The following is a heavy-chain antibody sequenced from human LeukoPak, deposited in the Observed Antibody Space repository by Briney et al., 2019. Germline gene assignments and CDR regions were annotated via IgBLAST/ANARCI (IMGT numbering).Heavy chain of an antibody. CDR1: GYTFTSYY. Sequence: ASVKVSCKASGYTFTSYYMHWVRQAPGRGLEWMGIINPSGGSTSYAQKFQGRVTMTRDMSTSTVYMELSSLRSEDTAVYYCARSCSGGSCYGNFDYWGQGTLVTVSS. D-gene: IGHD2-15*01. CDR2: INPSGGST. V-gene: IGHV1-46*01. CDR3: ARSCSGGSCYGNFDY. J-gene: IGHJ4*02.